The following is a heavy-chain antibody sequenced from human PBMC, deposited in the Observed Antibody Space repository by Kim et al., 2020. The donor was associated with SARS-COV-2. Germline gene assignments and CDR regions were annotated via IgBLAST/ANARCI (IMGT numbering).Heavy chain of an antibody. CDR2: IYYSGST. CDR1: GGSISSYY. J-gene: IGHJ4*02. V-gene: IGHV4-59*01. Sequence: SETLSLTCTVSGGSISSYYWSWIRQPPGKGLEWIGYIYYSGSTNYNPSLKSRVTISVDTSKNQFSLKLSSVTAADTAVYYCARGPGEGNYVYYFDYWGQGTLVTVSS. D-gene: IGHD1-7*01. CDR3: ARGPGEGNYVYYFDY.